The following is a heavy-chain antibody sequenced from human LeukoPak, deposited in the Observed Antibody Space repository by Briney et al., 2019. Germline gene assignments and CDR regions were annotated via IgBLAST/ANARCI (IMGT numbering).Heavy chain of an antibody. CDR2: IIPIFGTA. J-gene: IGHJ6*03. CDR3: ARDLRIAVAGRYYHYYMDV. CDR1: GGTFSSYA. V-gene: IGHV1-69*05. D-gene: IGHD6-19*01. Sequence: SVKVSCKASGGTFSSYAISWVRQAPGQGLEWMGRIIPIFGTANYAQKFQGRVTITTDESTSTAYMELSSLRSEDTAVYYCARDLRIAVAGRYYHYYMDVWGKGTTVTVSS.